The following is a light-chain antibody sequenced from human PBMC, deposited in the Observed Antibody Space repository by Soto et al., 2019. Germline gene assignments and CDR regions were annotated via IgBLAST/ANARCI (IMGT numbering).Light chain of an antibody. J-gene: IGLJ2*01. V-gene: IGLV8-61*01. Sequence: QTVVTQEPSLSXSPGGTVTLTCGLSSGSVSTSYYPSWYQQAPGQAPRTLIYSINSRSTGVPHRFSGSIVENKAALTITGAQADDESDYYCVLYLGSGAVVFGGGTKLTVL. CDR2: SIN. CDR1: SGSVSTSYY. CDR3: VLYLGSGAVV.